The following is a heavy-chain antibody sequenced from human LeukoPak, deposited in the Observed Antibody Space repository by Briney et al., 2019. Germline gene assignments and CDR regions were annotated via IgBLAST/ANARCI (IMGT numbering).Heavy chain of an antibody. V-gene: IGHV4-61*08. J-gene: IGHJ6*02. CDR1: GXSVSSGDYH. CDR2: IYYSGST. Sequence: PSETLSLTCTVSGXSVSSGDYHWSWIRQPPGKGLEWIGYIYYSGSTNYNPSLKSRVTISVDTSKNQFSLKLSSVTAADTAVYYCAGTSITARPQTYYYYGLDVWGQGTTVTVSS. D-gene: IGHD6-6*01. CDR3: AGTSITARPQTYYYYGLDV.